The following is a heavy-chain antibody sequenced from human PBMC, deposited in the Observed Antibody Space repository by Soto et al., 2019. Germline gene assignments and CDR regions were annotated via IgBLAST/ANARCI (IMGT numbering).Heavy chain of an antibody. CDR3: ARDAIRGVIYSFDY. Sequence: GGSLRLSCAASGFTFSSYAMHWVRQAPGKGLEWVAVISYDGSNKYYADSVKGRFTISRDNSKNTLYLQMNSLRAEDTAVYYCARDAIRGVIYSFDYWGQGTLVTV. CDR2: ISYDGSNK. D-gene: IGHD3-10*01. J-gene: IGHJ4*02. V-gene: IGHV3-30-3*01. CDR1: GFTFSSYA.